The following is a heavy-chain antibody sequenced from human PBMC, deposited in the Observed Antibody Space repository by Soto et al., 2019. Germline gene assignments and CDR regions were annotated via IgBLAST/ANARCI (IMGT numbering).Heavy chain of an antibody. CDR3: AKDREAGPTTYFDY. J-gene: IGHJ4*02. Sequence: GGSLRLSCAASGFTFSSYAMSWVRQAPGKGLEWVSAISGSGGSTYYADSVKGRFTISRDNSKNTLYLQMNSLRAEDPAVYYCAKDREAGPTTYFDYWGQGTLVTVSS. V-gene: IGHV3-23*01. CDR2: ISGSGGST. CDR1: GFTFSSYA. D-gene: IGHD1-26*01.